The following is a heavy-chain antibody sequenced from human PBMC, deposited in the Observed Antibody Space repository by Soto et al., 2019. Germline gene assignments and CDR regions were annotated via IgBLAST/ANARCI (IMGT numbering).Heavy chain of an antibody. CDR1: GFTFSSYA. D-gene: IGHD3-16*01. CDR3: AKRTGGWYFDL. J-gene: IGHJ2*01. Sequence: EVQLLESGGGLVQPGGSLRLSCAASGFTFSSYAMNWVRQAPGKGLEWVSVISGSGGSTYYADAVKGRFTISRDNSKNTLYLKMNSLRAEDRAVYYCAKRTGGWYFDLWGRGTLVTVSS. CDR2: ISGSGGST. V-gene: IGHV3-23*01.